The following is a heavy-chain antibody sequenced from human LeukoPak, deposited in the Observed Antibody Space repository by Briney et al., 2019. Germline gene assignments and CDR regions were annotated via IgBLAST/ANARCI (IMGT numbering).Heavy chain of an antibody. CDR1: GFTLSNYA. D-gene: IGHD3-16*01. V-gene: IGHV3-23*01. CDR3: AKDVLRLNYGYFDL. CDR2: ISYSSGSI. Sequence: GGSLRLSCAASGFTLSNYAMSWVRQGPGKGPEWVAGISYSSGSIYYLDSVKGRFTISRDNSRNPLYLQMNSLRAEDTAVYYCAKDVLRLNYGYFDLWGRGTLVSVSS. J-gene: IGHJ2*01.